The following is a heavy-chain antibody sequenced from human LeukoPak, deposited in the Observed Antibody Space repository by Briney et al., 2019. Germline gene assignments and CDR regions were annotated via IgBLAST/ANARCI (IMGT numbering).Heavy chain of an antibody. J-gene: IGHJ4*02. D-gene: IGHD2-2*01. CDR3: TTEGYCTSTNCYAADY. CDR1: GFTLKNAW. V-gene: IGHV3-15*01. Sequence: PGGSLRLSCVASGFTLKNAWMSWVRQAPGKGLEWVGRIKSKTDGESTDYAAPVKGRFTISRDDSKNTLYLQMNSLKTEDTALYYCTTEGYCTSTNCYAADYWGQGTLVTVSS. CDR2: IKSKTDGEST.